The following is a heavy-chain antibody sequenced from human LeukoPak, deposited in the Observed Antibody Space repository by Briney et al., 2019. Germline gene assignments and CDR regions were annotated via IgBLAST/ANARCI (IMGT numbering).Heavy chain of an antibody. CDR1: GFTFSSYA. Sequence: GGSLRLSCAASGFTFSSYAMNWVRQAPGKGLEYVSSISYNGGSTYYANSVKGRFTISRDNSKNTLYLQMSSLRAEDMAVYYCARLAGGSYSDYWGQGTLVTVSS. CDR2: ISYNGGST. CDR3: ARLAGGSYSDY. J-gene: IGHJ4*02. D-gene: IGHD1-26*01. V-gene: IGHV3-64*01.